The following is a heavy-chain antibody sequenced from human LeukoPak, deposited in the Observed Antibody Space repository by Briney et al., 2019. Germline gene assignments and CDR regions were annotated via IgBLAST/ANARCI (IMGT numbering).Heavy chain of an antibody. CDR3: ARDLGPTMIVVVTTGGFDY. CDR2: ISSSSSYI. D-gene: IGHD3-22*01. J-gene: IGHJ4*02. CDR1: GFTFSSYS. Sequence: GGSLRLSCAASGFTFSSYSMNWVRQAPGKGLEWVSSISSSSSYIYYADSVKGRFTISRDNAKNSLYLQMNSLRAEDTAVYYCARDLGPTMIVVVTTGGFDYWGQGTLVTVSS. V-gene: IGHV3-21*01.